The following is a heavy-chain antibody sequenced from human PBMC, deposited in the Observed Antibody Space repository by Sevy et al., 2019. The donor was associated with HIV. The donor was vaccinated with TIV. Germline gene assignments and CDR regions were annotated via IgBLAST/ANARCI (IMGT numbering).Heavy chain of an antibody. V-gene: IGHV3-30-3*01. CDR3: ARDFAAAGTYYFDY. CDR1: GFTFSSYA. J-gene: IGHJ4*02. D-gene: IGHD6-13*01. CDR2: ISYDGSNK. Sequence: GGSLRLSCAASGFTFSSYAMHWIRQAPGKGLEWVADISYDGSNKYYADSVKGRFTISRDNSKNTPYMQMNSLRAEDTAVYYCARDFAAAGTYYFDYWGQGTLVTVSS.